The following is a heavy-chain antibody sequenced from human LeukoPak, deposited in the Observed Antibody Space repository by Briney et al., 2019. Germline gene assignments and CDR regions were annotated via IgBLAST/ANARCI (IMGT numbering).Heavy chain of an antibody. CDR1: GGSISSYY. CDR3: ARRSNYPVDYFDY. J-gene: IGHJ4*02. D-gene: IGHD1-7*01. CDR2: IYYSGST. V-gene: IGHV4-59*08. Sequence: PSETLSLTCTVSGGSISSYYWSWIRQPPGKGLEWIGYIYYSGSTNYNPSLKSRVTISVDTSKNQFSLKLSSVTAADTAVYYCARRSNYPVDYFDYWGQGTLVTVSS.